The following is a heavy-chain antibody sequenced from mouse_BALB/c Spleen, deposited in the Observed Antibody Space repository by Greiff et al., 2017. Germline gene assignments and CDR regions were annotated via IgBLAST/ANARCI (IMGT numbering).Heavy chain of an antibody. J-gene: IGHJ3*01. V-gene: IGHV5-12-1*01. Sequence: EVQGVESGGGLVKPGGSLKLSCAASGFAFSSYDMSWVRQTPEKRLEWVAYISSGGGSTYYPDTVKGRFTISRDNAKNTLYLQMSSLKSEDTAMYYCARRGDWFAYWGQGTLVTVSA. CDR1: GFAFSSYD. CDR3: ARRGDWFAY. CDR2: ISSGGGST.